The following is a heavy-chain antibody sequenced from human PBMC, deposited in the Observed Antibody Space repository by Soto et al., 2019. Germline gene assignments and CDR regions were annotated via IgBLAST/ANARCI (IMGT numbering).Heavy chain of an antibody. Sequence: QVQLQESGPGLVKPSQTLSLTCTVSGGSISSGDYYWSWIRQPPGKGLEWIGYLYYSGGTYYNPSLKSRVTISVDRSKNQFSLKLSSVTAADTAVYYCARVSGDGDFDYWGQGTLVTVSS. CDR1: GGSISSGDYY. D-gene: IGHD7-27*01. J-gene: IGHJ4*02. CDR3: ARVSGDGDFDY. V-gene: IGHV4-30-4*01. CDR2: LYYSGGT.